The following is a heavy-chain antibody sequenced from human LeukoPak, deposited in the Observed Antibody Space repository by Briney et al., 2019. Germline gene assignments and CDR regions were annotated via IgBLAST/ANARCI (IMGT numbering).Heavy chain of an antibody. V-gene: IGHV4-59*08. Sequence: SETLSLTCIVSGYSISSGYYWSWIRQPPGKGLEWIGYIYYSGSTNYNPSLKSRVTISVDTSKNQFSLKLSSVTAADTAVYYCARHLTHYGDYTPASFDYWGQGTLVTVSS. CDR2: IYYSGST. CDR1: GYSISSGYY. D-gene: IGHD4-17*01. CDR3: ARHLTHYGDYTPASFDY. J-gene: IGHJ4*02.